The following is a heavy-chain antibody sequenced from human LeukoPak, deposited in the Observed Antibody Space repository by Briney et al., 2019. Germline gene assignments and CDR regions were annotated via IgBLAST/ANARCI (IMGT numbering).Heavy chain of an antibody. V-gene: IGHV4-59*01. CDR2: IYYSGTT. CDR1: GGSISSDY. Sequence: SETLSLTCTVSGGSISSDYWSWIRQSPGKGLEWIGYIYYSGTTSYNPSLKSRVTISLDTSKNQFSLKLSSVTAADTAVYYCASRHCSGGSCYARHAFDIWGQGTMVTVSS. CDR3: ASRHCSGGSCYARHAFDI. J-gene: IGHJ3*02. D-gene: IGHD2-15*01.